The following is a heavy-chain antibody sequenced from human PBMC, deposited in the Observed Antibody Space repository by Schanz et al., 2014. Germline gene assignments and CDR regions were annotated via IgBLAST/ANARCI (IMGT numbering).Heavy chain of an antibody. J-gene: IGHJ4*02. CDR3: AKDSTHIDIVLVPTAIDY. CDR1: EFTFSSYK. CDR2: ISSSGSYI. Sequence: VQLVESGGGVVQPGRSLRLSCAASEFTFSSYKMNWVRQAPGKGLEWVSSISSSGSYIHYADSVKGRFTISRDNAKNTLYLQMNSLRAEDTAVYYCAKDSTHIDIVLVPTAIDYWGQGTLVTVSS. V-gene: IGHV3-21*01. D-gene: IGHD2-2*01.